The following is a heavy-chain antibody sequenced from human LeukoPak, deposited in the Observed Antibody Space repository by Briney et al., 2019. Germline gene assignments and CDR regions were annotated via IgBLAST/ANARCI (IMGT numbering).Heavy chain of an antibody. CDR2: ISSDGSST. J-gene: IGHJ4*02. D-gene: IGHD6-6*01. V-gene: IGHV3-74*01. CDR3: ARGYSSSNQPLDH. Sequence: GGSLRLSCAASGFTFSNYWMHWVRQAPGKGLVWVSRISSDGSSTSYADSVKGRFTISRDNAKNTLYLQMNSLRAEDTAVYYCARGYSSSNQPLDHWGQGTLVTVSS. CDR1: GFTFSNYW.